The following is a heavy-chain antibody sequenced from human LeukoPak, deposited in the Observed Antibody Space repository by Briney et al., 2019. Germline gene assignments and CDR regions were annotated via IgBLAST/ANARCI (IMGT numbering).Heavy chain of an antibody. D-gene: IGHD3-3*01. Sequence: ASVKVSCKASGYTFTSYYMHWVRQAPGQGLEWMGLINPSGGSTSYAQKFQGRVTMTRDTSTSTVYMELSSLRSEDTAVYYCARSYYDFWSGYYNPRQFDYWGQGTLVTVSS. V-gene: IGHV1-46*01. CDR3: ARSYYDFWSGYYNPRQFDY. J-gene: IGHJ4*02. CDR2: INPSGGST. CDR1: GYTFTSYY.